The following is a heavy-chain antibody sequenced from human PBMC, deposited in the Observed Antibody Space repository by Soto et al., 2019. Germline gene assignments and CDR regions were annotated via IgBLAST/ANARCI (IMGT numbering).Heavy chain of an antibody. Sequence: QVQLVQSGAEVKKPGASVKVSCKASGYTFTSYGISWVRQAPGQGLEWMGWISAYNGNTNNAQKHQGRVTMTTDTTASTARKALMSLRSDDTSVYYCARVAGGGDFDYWGQGTLVTVSS. V-gene: IGHV1-18*01. D-gene: IGHD2-15*01. CDR2: ISAYNGNT. CDR1: GYTFTSYG. J-gene: IGHJ4*02. CDR3: ARVAGGGDFDY.